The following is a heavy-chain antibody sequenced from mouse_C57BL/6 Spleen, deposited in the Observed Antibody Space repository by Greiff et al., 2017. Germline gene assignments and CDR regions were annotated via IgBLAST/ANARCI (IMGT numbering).Heavy chain of an antibody. CDR2: INPSNGGT. V-gene: IGHV1-19*01. J-gene: IGHJ4*01. D-gene: IGHD1-1*01. CDR3: ARFPYYYGSSYYAMDY. CDR1: GYTFTDYY. Sequence: DVKLQESGPVLVKPGASVKMSCKASGYTFTDYYMNWVKQSHGKSLEWIGVINPSNGGTSYNQKFKGKATLTVDKSSSTAYMELNSLTSEDSAVYYCARFPYYYGSSYYAMDYWGQGTSVTVSS.